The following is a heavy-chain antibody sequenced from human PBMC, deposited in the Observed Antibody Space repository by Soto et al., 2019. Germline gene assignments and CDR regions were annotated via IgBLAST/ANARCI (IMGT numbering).Heavy chain of an antibody. D-gene: IGHD1-26*01. Sequence: PPQTLSLTCAISGDSVSSNSAAWNWIRQSPSRGLEWLGRTYYRSKWYNDYAVSVKSRITINPDTSKNQFSLQLNSVTPEDTAVYYCAIVFVSNSESYPDYYYGMYVWSQGTTVTGSS. V-gene: IGHV6-1*01. CDR1: GDSVSSNSAA. CDR2: TYYRSKWYN. J-gene: IGHJ6*02. CDR3: AIVFVSNSESYPDYYYGMYV.